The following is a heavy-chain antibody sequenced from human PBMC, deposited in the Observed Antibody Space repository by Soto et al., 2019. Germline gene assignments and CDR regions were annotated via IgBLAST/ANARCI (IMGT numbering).Heavy chain of an antibody. D-gene: IGHD3-9*01. CDR2: ISSSGSGI. Sequence: GGSLRLSCAASGFTFSSYGMSWVRQAPGKGLEWVSGISSSGSGIYYADSVKGRFTISRDSSKNTLYLQMNSLRAEDTAIYYCAKDRHPATWFYFVSWGQGTRVTVSS. J-gene: IGHJ4*02. V-gene: IGHV3-23*01. CDR1: GFTFSSYG. CDR3: AKDRHPATWFYFVS.